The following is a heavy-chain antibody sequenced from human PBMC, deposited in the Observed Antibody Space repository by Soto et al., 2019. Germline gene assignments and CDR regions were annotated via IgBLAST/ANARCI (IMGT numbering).Heavy chain of an antibody. CDR2: INPNSGGT. CDR3: ARGGEGDPRGGTAMGQYYYYYYGMDV. V-gene: IGHV1-2*04. CDR1: GYTFTGYY. J-gene: IGHJ6*02. D-gene: IGHD5-18*01. Sequence: VASVKVSCKASGYTFTGYYMHWVRQAPGQGLEWMGWINPNSGGTNYAQKFQGWVTMTRDTSISTAYMELSRLRSDDTAVYYCARGGEGDPRGGTAMGQYYYYYYGMDVWGQGTTVTVSS.